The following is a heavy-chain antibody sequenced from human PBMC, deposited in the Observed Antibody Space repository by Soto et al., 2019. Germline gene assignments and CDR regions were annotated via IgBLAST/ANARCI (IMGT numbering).Heavy chain of an antibody. Sequence: PGGSLRLSCSVSGFSVTYNYMTWVRQAPRKGLEWVSVIYTDGSTYYADSVKGRFTISRDNSENSLYLQMNSLRAEDTAVYYCARAKPPSYSSGWYGFDYWGQGTLVTVS. V-gene: IGHV3-66*01. CDR2: IYTDGST. J-gene: IGHJ4*02. CDR3: ARAKPPSYSSGWYGFDY. D-gene: IGHD6-19*01. CDR1: GFSVTYNY.